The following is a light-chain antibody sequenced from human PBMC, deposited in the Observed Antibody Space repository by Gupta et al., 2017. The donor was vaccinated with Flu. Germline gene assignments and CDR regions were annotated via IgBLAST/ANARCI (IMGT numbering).Light chain of an antibody. Sequence: RLTQSPSSLSASVGEIVTITLLARQSIGSFLHWYQQNPGKAPKLLIYTASSLESGVPSKFSGSGSGTDFNLTINRLQPEDVAPYFCLQSARTPRIFGGGTKVEIK. J-gene: IGKJ4*01. CDR2: TAS. CDR3: LQSARTPRI. CDR1: QSIGSF. V-gene: IGKV1-39*01.